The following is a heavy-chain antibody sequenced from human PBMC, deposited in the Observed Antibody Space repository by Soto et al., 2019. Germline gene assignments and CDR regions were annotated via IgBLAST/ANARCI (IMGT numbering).Heavy chain of an antibody. CDR3: AGIMHYSDVSNCSPFDY. Sequence: QVQLQESGPGLVKPSETLSLTCTVSGGSVSSGNYYWSWIRQPPGKGLEWIGYFYYTGSTNYNPALKSRDTRSLAASNNQFSLGLGSVTAAATSVYYCAGIMHYSDVSNCSPFDYWGQGTLVTVSS. D-gene: IGHD3-22*01. V-gene: IGHV4-61*01. CDR2: FYYTGST. CDR1: GGSVSSGNYY. J-gene: IGHJ4*02.